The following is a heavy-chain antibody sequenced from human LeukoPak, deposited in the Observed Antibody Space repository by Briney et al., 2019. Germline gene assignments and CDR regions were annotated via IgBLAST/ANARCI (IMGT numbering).Heavy chain of an antibody. Sequence: GGSLRLSCAASGFTFSNSAMSWVRQAPGKGLEWVSTLSGSGITTYYADSVKGRFTISRDNSKNTLYLQMNSLKAEDTAVYYCAKGIYSSGWSYFDYWGHGTLVTVSS. CDR3: AKGIYSSGWSYFDY. J-gene: IGHJ4*01. CDR2: LSGSGITT. V-gene: IGHV3-23*01. D-gene: IGHD6-19*01. CDR1: GFTFSNSA.